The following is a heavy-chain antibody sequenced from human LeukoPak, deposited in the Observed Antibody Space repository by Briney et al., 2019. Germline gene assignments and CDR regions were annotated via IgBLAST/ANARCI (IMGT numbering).Heavy chain of an antibody. Sequence: GSLKLSCAASGFTFSSYAMHWVRQAPGKGLEWVAVISYDGSNKYYADSVKGRFTISRDNSKNTLYLQMNSLRAEDTAVYYCAKDDRYYYDSSGYYQDYWGQGTLVTVSS. CDR1: GFTFSSYA. CDR3: AKDDRYYYDSSGYYQDY. CDR2: ISYDGSNK. D-gene: IGHD3-22*01. V-gene: IGHV3-30-3*01. J-gene: IGHJ4*02.